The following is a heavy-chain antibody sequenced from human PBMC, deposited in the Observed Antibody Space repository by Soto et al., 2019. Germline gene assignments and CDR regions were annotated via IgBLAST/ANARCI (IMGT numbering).Heavy chain of an antibody. Sequence: GSLRLSCAASGFTFNNYVMSWVRQAPGKGLEWVSGISSTGGGTYYADPVKGRFTISRDNSKNTLYLQMNNLRAGDTALYYCAKGHDIVVVPTVDYWGQGTLVSVSS. CDR2: ISSTGGGT. J-gene: IGHJ4*02. CDR1: GFTFNNYV. D-gene: IGHD2-15*01. V-gene: IGHV3-23*01. CDR3: AKGHDIVVVPTVDY.